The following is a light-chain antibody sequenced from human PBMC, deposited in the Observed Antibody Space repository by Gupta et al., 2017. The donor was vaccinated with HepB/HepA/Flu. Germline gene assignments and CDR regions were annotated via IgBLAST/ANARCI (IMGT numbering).Light chain of an antibody. CDR3: STCYSTRSEVL. V-gene: IGLV10-54*04. CDR2: RNN. J-gene: IGLJ2*01. Sequence: AALTQPPSVSKGLGQTAPLTCPRNTNNIGNQGATWLQQHQGHPPKLLYYRNNNRPSVIAGRFSASRSGNTAALTITGRLTEDEADYYCSTCYSTRSEVLFGGGTKLTVL. CDR1: TNNIGNQG.